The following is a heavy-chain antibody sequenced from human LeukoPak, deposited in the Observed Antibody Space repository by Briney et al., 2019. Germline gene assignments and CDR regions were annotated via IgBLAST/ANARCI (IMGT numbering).Heavy chain of an antibody. CDR2: ISSRSSYI. V-gene: IGHV3-21*01. D-gene: IGHD1-26*01. CDR3: VRGVGATPDFFDY. CDR1: GFTFSSYS. J-gene: IGHJ4*02. Sequence: PGGSLRLSCAASGFTFSSYSMNWVRQAPGKGLEWVSSISSRSSYIYYADSVKGRFTISRDNAKNSLYLQMNSLRAEDTAVFYCVRGVGATPDFFDYWGQGTLVTVSS.